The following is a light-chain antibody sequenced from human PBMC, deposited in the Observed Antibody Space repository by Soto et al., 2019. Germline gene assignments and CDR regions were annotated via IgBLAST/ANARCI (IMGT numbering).Light chain of an antibody. J-gene: IGLJ2*01. V-gene: IGLV1-44*01. CDR1: SSNIGNNI. CDR2: NNN. CDR3: AAWDDSLSGVV. Sequence: QPVLTQPPSASGPPGQRATISCSGSSSNIGNNIVYWYQQLPGTAPQLLIHNNNQRHSGVPDRFSGSKSGTSASLAISGLQSEDEADYFCAAWDDSLSGVVFGGGTKLTVL.